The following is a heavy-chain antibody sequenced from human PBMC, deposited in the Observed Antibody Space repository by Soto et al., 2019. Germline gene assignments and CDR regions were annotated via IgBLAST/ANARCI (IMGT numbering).Heavy chain of an antibody. CDR1: GFTFSSYW. J-gene: IGHJ4*02. Sequence: GGSLRLSCAASGFTFSSYWMSWVRQAPGKGLEWVANIKQDGSEKYYVDSVKGRFTISRDNAKNSLYLQMNSLRAEDTAVYYCARDPWEATIPRPFDYWGQGTLVTVSS. D-gene: IGHD5-12*01. V-gene: IGHV3-7*05. CDR3: ARDPWEATIPRPFDY. CDR2: IKQDGSEK.